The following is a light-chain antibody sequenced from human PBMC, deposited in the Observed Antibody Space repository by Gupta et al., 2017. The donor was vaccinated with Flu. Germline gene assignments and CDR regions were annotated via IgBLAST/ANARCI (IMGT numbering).Light chain of an antibody. CDR1: QGIDSH. V-gene: IGKV1-9*01. J-gene: IGKJ4*01. CDR3: QQGNSYPLT. CDR2: ETS. Sequence: DIQLTQSPYFLSASVGDRVIITCRASQGIDSHLVWYQKKPGKAPKLLIYETSTVQSGVPSRFSGSGSGTEFTLTITSRQPEDFATYYCQQGNSYPLTFGGGTKVEIK.